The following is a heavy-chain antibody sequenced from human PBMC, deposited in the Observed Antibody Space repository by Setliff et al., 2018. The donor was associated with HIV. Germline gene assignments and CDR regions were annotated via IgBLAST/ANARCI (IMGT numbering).Heavy chain of an antibody. J-gene: IGHJ6*02. V-gene: IGHV1-46*01. CDR1: GYTFTSYY. D-gene: IGHD2-2*01. CDR3: ARGLGYCSSTSCSVGYYGMDV. Sequence: GASVKASCKASGYTFTSYYMHWVRQAPGQGLEWMGIINPSGGSTSYAQKFQGRVTMTRDTSTSTVYMELSSLRSEDTAVYYCARGLGYCSSTSCSVGYYGMDVWGQGTTVTVSS. CDR2: INPSGGST.